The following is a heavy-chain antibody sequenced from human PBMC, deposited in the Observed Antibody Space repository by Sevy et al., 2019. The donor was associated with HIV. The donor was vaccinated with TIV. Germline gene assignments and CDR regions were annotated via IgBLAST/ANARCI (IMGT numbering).Heavy chain of an antibody. CDR3: ARGGGGYGSGSYIDY. J-gene: IGHJ4*02. CDR1: GGSISSYY. CDR2: IYHSGST. Sequence: SETLSLTCTVSGGSISSYYWSWIRQPPGKGLEWIGYIYHSGSTNYNPSLKSRVTISVDTSKNQFSLKLSSVTAADTAVYYCARGGGGYGSGSYIDYWGQGSLVTVSS. D-gene: IGHD3-10*01. V-gene: IGHV4-59*13.